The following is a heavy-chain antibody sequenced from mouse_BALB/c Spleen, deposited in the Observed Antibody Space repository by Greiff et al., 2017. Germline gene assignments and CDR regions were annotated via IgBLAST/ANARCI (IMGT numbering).Heavy chain of an antibody. D-gene: IGHD1-2*01. V-gene: IGHV2-6-7*01. CDR2: IWGDGST. Sequence: VQLVESGPGLVAPSQSLSITCTVSGFSLTGYGVNWVRQPPGKGLEWLGMIWGDGSTYYNSALKSRLSISKDNSKSQVFLKMNSLQTDDATRYYCARDHYYGSFAYWGQGTLVTVSA. J-gene: IGHJ3*01. CDR1: GFSLTGYG. CDR3: ARDHYYGSFAY.